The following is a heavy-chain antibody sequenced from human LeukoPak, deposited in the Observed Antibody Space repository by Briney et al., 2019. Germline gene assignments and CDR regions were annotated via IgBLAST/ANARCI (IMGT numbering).Heavy chain of an antibody. V-gene: IGHV3-30*04. CDR1: GFTLSSYA. Sequence: GGSLSLSCAAPGFTLSSYAMHWVGKAPGKGLEWGAGISYDGSNKYYADSVKGRFTISRDNSKNTLYLQMNSLRAEDAAVYYCARDPRTRLGYYMDVWGKGTTVTVSS. J-gene: IGHJ6*03. CDR2: ISYDGSNK. CDR3: ARDPRTRLGYYMDV. D-gene: IGHD7-27*01.